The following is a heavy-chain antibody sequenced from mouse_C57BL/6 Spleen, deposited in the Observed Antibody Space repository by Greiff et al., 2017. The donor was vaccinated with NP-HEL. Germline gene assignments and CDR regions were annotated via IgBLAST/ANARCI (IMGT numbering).Heavy chain of an antibody. CDR1: GYTFTSYW. D-gene: IGHD2-2*01. CDR3: ARSTMVKGAWFAY. V-gene: IGHV1-7*01. CDR2: INPSSGYT. Sequence: VQLQQSGAVLAKPGASVKLSCKASGYTFTSYWMHWVKQRPGQGLEWIGYINPSSGYTKYNQTFKDKATLTADKSSSTAYMQLSSLTYEDSAVYYCARSTMVKGAWFAYWGQGTLVTVA. J-gene: IGHJ3*01.